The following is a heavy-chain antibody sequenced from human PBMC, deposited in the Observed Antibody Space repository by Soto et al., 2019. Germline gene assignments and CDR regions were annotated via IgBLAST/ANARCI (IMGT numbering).Heavy chain of an antibody. CDR1: GFSLSTSGMC. Sequence: SGPTLVNPTQTLTLTCTFSGFSLSTSGMCVSWIRQPPGKALEWLALIDWDDDKYYSTSLKTRLTISKDTSKNQVVLTMTNMDPVDTATYSCARTPNNAYYYDSSGYYYNFDYWGQGTLVTVSS. CDR2: IDWDDDK. J-gene: IGHJ4*02. D-gene: IGHD3-22*01. V-gene: IGHV2-70*01. CDR3: ARTPNNAYYYDSSGYYYNFDY.